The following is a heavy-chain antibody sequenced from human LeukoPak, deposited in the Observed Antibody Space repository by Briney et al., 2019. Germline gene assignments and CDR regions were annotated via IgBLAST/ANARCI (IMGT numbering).Heavy chain of an antibody. J-gene: IGHJ4*02. V-gene: IGHV3-64*01. CDR2: ISSNGGST. CDR3: ARGPLSGYQDY. D-gene: IGHD3-22*01. CDR1: GFTFSSYA. Sequence: PGGSLRLSCAASGFTFSSYAMHWVRQAPGKGLEYVSAISSNGGSTYYANSVKGRFTISRDNSKNTLYLQMGSLRAEDMAVYYCARGPLSGYQDYWGQGTLVTVSS.